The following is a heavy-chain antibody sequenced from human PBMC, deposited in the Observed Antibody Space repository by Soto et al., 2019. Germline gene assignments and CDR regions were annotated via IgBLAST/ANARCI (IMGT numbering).Heavy chain of an antibody. J-gene: IGHJ4*02. V-gene: IGHV4-59*01. D-gene: IGHD3-10*01. CDR1: GGSMIEYF. Sequence: SETLSLTCSVSGGSMIEYFCSCSRHSPGKGLEWIGYIYYLGSTDYNPSLKSRVTISVDTSKRKFSLRLTSVTAADTAVYYCARDGYDGSGSPYPAYWGPGTQVTVSS. CDR3: ARDGYDGSGSPYPAY. CDR2: IYYLGST.